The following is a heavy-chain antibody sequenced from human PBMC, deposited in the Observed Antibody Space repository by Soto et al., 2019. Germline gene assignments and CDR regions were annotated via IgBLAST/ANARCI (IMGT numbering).Heavy chain of an antibody. D-gene: IGHD3-16*01. J-gene: IGHJ4*02. V-gene: IGHV3-48*02. Sequence: PGGSLILSCAASGFTFSIFSMNWVRQAPGKGLEWVSYIDSRTTTIYYADSVKGRFTISRDNARNSLYLQMNSLRDEDTAVYYCARQTWDYHSSNFDYWGLGTLVTVSS. CDR1: GFTFSIFS. CDR2: IDSRTTTI. CDR3: ARQTWDYHSSNFDY.